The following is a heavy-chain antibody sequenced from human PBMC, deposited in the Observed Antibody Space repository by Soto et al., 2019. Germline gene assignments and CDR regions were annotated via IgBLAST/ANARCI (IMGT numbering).Heavy chain of an antibody. Sequence: GESLTISWKGSGYTFTDYWIGWVRQLPGKGLEWMGIIYPGDSDTSYSPSFQGHVTITVDKSTSTAYLQWNTLKASDTAMYCSSIHTSNSRYYYYAMDLRGPRTTDPLS. CDR1: GYTFTDYW. CDR2: IYPGDSDT. V-gene: IGHV5-51*01. D-gene: IGHD2-2*01. J-gene: IGHJ6*02. CDR3: SIHTSNSRYYYYAMDL.